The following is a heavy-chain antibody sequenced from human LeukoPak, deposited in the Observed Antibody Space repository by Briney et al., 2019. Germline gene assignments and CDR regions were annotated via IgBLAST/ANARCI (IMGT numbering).Heavy chain of an antibody. Sequence: ASVKVSCKASGYTFTGYYMHWVRQAPGQGLEWMGWINPNSGGTNYAQKFQGRVTMTRDTSISTAYMELSRLRSDDTAVYYRARYVYCSSTSCYVKNAFDIWGQGTMVTVSS. D-gene: IGHD2-2*01. J-gene: IGHJ3*02. CDR1: GYTFTGYY. CDR3: ARYVYCSSTSCYVKNAFDI. CDR2: INPNSGGT. V-gene: IGHV1-2*02.